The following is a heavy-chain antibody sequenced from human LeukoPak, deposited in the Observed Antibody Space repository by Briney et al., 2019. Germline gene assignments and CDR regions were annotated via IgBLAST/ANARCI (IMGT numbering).Heavy chain of an antibody. CDR2: IYYSGGT. J-gene: IGHJ4*02. CDR1: GGSISSYY. CDR3: AREEGIAAAGALEY. Sequence: SSETLSLTCTVSGGSISSYYWTWIRQPPGKGLEWLGYIYYSGGTNYNPSLKSRVTISLDTSKNQFSLRLTSVTAADTAVYYCAREEGIAAAGALEYWGQGILVTVSS. D-gene: IGHD6-13*01. V-gene: IGHV4-59*01.